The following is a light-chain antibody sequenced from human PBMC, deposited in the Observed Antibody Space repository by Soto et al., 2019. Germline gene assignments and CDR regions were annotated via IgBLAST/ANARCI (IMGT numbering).Light chain of an antibody. CDR3: QQYGHSPET. CDR2: GAS. Sequence: EIVLTQSPGTLSLSPGERATLSCRASQSVSSSYIAWYQQKPGQAPRLLIYGASSRATGIPDRFSGSGSGTDCTLTITRLEPEDFALYYCQQYGHSPETFGQGTKVEIK. J-gene: IGKJ1*01. CDR1: QSVSSSY. V-gene: IGKV3-20*01.